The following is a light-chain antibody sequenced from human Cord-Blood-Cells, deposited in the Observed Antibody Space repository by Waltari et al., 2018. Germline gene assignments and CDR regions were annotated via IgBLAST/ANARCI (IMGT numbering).Light chain of an antibody. Sequence: DIVMTQSPDSLAVSLGERATINCKSSQSVLYSPNNKNYLAWYQQKPGQPPKLLIYWASTRESGVPDRFSGSGSGTEFTRTISSLQAEDVAVYYCQQYYSTPYTVGQGTKLEIK. J-gene: IGKJ2*01. CDR2: WAS. V-gene: IGKV4-1*01. CDR1: QSVLYSPNNKNY. CDR3: QQYYSTPYT.